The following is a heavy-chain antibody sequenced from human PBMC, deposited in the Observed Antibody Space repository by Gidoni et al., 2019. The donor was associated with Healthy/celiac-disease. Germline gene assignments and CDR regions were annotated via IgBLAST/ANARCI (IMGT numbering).Heavy chain of an antibody. D-gene: IGHD4-17*01. CDR2: INHSGST. CDR1: GGSFSGYY. V-gene: IGHV4-34*01. CDR3: ARGLDYGDYGVFDY. Sequence: QVQLQQWGAGLLKPSETLSLTCAASGGSFSGYYWSWIRQPPGKGLEWIGEINHSGSTNYNPSLKSRVIISINTSKNQCSLKLSSVTAADTAVYYCARGLDYGDYGVFDYWGQGTLVTVSS. J-gene: IGHJ4*02.